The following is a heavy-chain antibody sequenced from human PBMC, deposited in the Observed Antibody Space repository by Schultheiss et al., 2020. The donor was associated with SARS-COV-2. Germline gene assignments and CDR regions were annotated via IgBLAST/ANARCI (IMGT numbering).Heavy chain of an antibody. CDR3: ARQVVVALTENWFDP. Sequence: SETLSLTCAVYGGSFSGYYWSWIRQPPRKGLEWIGEIDHSGSTYYNPSLKSRVTISLDTSKNQFFLKLSSVTAADTAVYYCARQVVVALTENWFDPWGQGTLVTVSS. J-gene: IGHJ5*02. D-gene: IGHD2-15*01. CDR2: IDHSGST. CDR1: GGSFSGYY. V-gene: IGHV4-34*01.